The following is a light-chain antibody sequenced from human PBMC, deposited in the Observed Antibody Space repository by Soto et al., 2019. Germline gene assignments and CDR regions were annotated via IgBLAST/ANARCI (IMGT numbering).Light chain of an antibody. CDR3: SSYRSGDTLV. CDR1: SSDVGRYNR. CDR2: EVT. Sequence: QSALTQPPSVSGSPGQSVTISCTGTSSDVGRYNRVSWYQQTPGTAPKRMIYEVTNRPSGVPDRFSGSKSGNTASLTISGLQAEDEADYYCSSYRSGDTLVFGGGTKLTVL. V-gene: IGLV2-18*02. J-gene: IGLJ2*01.